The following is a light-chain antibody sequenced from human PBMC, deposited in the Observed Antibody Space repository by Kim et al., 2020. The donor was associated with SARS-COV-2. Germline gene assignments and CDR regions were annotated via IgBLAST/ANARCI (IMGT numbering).Light chain of an antibody. Sequence: EIVLTQSPGTLSLSPGERATLSCRASASVSNTYLAWYQQKPGQAPRLLIYGTSSRATGIADRFSGSGSGADFTLTITRLEPEDFAVFYCQQYGSSTPTFGGGTKVDIK. CDR3: QQYGSSTPT. CDR1: ASVSNTY. J-gene: IGKJ4*01. CDR2: GTS. V-gene: IGKV3-20*01.